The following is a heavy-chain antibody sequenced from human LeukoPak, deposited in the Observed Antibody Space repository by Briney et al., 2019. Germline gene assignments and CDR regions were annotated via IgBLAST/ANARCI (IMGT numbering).Heavy chain of an antibody. V-gene: IGHV4-61*02. CDR2: IYSSGST. Sequence: SETLFLTCTVSGGSISSGSYYWNWIRQPAGKGLEWIGRIYSSGSTNYNPSLKSRVTMSVDTSKNQFSLKLSSVTAADTAMYYCARYCSGSSCYSWGYYFDYWGQETWSPSPQ. D-gene: IGHD2-15*01. J-gene: IGHJ4*01. CDR1: GGSISSGSYY. CDR3: ARYCSGSSCYSWGYYFDY.